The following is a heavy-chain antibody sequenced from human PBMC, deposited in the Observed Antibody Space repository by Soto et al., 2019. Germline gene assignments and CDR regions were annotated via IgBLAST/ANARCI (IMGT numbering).Heavy chain of an antibody. CDR1: GYTFTSYD. CDR3: ARVPHYYASGLAFFPYFYMDV. V-gene: IGHV1-8*01. Sequence: QVQLVQSGAEVEKPGASVKVSCKAAGYTFTSYDINWVRQAPGQGLEWMGWMNPESGNTGYAQKFQDRVTLTRSTSITTAYMELSSLRSEDTAVYYCARVPHYYASGLAFFPYFYMDVWGKGTTVTVSS. CDR2: MNPESGNT. J-gene: IGHJ6*03. D-gene: IGHD3-10*01.